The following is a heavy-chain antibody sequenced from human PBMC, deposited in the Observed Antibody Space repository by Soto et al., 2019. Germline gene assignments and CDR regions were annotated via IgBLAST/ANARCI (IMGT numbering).Heavy chain of an antibody. J-gene: IGHJ4*01. V-gene: IGHV1-18*01. CDR2: ISAYNGNT. CDR1: GYTFTSYG. Sequence: QVQLVQSGAEVKKPGASVKVSCKASGYTFTSYGISWVRQAPGQGLEWMGWISAYNGNTNYAQKLQGRVTMTTDTSTSTAYMELRSLRSDDTAVYYCARDQADVIVATRIRSDYWGHGTLFTVSS. CDR3: ARDQADVIVATRIRSDY. D-gene: IGHD5-12*01.